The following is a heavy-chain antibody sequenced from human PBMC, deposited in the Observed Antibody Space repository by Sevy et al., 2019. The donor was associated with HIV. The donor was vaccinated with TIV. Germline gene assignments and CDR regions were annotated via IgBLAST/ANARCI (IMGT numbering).Heavy chain of an antibody. CDR2: ISYHGRDK. Sequence: GGSLRLSCVVSGITFSTSGMHWVRQAPGKGLEWVAVISYHGRDKFYADSVKGRSTISRDNAKNSLYLQMKSLRAEDTAVYYCARENTFLEWLLYPTDAFDIWGQGTMVTVSS. J-gene: IGHJ3*02. CDR3: ARENTFLEWLLYPTDAFDI. V-gene: IGHV3-30*04. CDR1: GITFSTSG. D-gene: IGHD3-3*02.